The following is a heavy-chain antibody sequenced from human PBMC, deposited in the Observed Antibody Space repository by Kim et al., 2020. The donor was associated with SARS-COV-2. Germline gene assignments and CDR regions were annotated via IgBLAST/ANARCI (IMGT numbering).Heavy chain of an antibody. CDR1: GFTFSSYW. Sequence: GGSLRLSCAASGFTFSSYWMSWVRQAPGQGPEWVANIKPDGSEKYYVDSVKGRFAISRDNAKNSLYLQMNSLRAEDTAVYYCTRVPRGPYFHLWGRGTLVTVSS. CDR2: IKPDGSEK. V-gene: IGHV3-7*03. CDR3: TRVPRGPYFHL. J-gene: IGHJ2*01.